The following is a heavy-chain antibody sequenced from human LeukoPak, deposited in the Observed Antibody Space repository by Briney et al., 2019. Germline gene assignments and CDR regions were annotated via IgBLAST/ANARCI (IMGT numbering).Heavy chain of an antibody. J-gene: IGHJ4*02. CDR1: GVTFSRYW. CDR2: IKQDGGEK. Sequence: GGSLRLSCAASGVTFSRYWMSWVRQAPGKGLEWVANIKQDGGEKYYVDSVKGRFTISRDNAKNSLYLQMNSLRAEDTAVYYCAGQTNYGSGSYQRYFDYWGQGTLVTVSS. CDR3: AGQTNYGSGSYQRYFDY. V-gene: IGHV3-7*01. D-gene: IGHD3-10*01.